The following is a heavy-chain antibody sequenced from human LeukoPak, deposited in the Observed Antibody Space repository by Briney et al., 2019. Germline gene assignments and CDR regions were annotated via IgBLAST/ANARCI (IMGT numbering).Heavy chain of an antibody. CDR2: IRYDGSNK. CDR1: GFTFSSYG. J-gene: IGHJ4*02. V-gene: IGHV3-30*02. CDR3: AKDLYYYDSSGYSPGLY. D-gene: IGHD3-22*01. Sequence: PGGSLRLSCAASGFTFSSYGMHWVRQAPGKGLEWVAFIRYDGSNKYYADSVKGRFTISRDNSKNTLYLQMNSPRAEDTAVYYCAKDLYYYDSSGYSPGLYWGQGTLVTVSS.